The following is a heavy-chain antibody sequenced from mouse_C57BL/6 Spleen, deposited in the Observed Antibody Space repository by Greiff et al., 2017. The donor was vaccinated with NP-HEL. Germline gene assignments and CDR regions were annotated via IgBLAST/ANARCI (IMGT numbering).Heavy chain of an antibody. CDR3: ASKPLTGTTY. D-gene: IGHD4-1*01. J-gene: IGHJ3*01. CDR2: IDPSDSYT. V-gene: IGHV1-50*01. Sequence: QVQLKESGAELVKPGASVKLSCKASGYTFTSYWMQWVKQRPGQGLEWIGEIDPSDSYTNYNQKFKGKATLTVDTSSSTAYMQLSSLTSEDSAVYYCASKPLTGTTYWGQGTLVTVSA. CDR1: GYTFTSYW.